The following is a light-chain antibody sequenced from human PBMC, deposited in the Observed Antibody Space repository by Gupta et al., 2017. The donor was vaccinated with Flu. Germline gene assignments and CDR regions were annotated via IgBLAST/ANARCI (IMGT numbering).Light chain of an antibody. J-gene: IGKJ4*01. Sequence: IHMTHSPSTLSASVGDRVTITCQASQSISSRLAWYQQKPGKAPKLLLYEASRLERGVPSRFSGSGSGTEFTLTISGRQLEDFATIYGKQDNSSSITFGRGTKVEIK. CDR3: KQDNSSSIT. CDR2: EAS. CDR1: QSISSR. V-gene: IGKV1-5*03.